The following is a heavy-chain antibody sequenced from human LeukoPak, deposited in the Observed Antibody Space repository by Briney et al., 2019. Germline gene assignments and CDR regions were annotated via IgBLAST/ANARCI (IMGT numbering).Heavy chain of an antibody. D-gene: IGHD3-22*01. J-gene: IGHJ5*02. CDR2: IYYSGST. Sequence: SETLSLTCTVSGGSISSYYWSWIRQPPGKGLEWIGYIYYSGSTNYNPSLKSRVTISVDTSKNQFSLKLSSVTAADTAVYYCARAHYYYDSSGYYPNWFDPWGQGTLVTVSS. V-gene: IGHV4-59*01. CDR1: GGSISSYY. CDR3: ARAHYYYDSSGYYPNWFDP.